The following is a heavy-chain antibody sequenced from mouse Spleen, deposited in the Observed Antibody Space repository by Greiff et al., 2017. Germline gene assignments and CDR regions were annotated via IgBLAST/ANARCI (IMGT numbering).Heavy chain of an antibody. CDR3: ARYKFPMITTYFDY. D-gene: IGHD2-4*01. CDR2: INPNNGGT. Sequence: EVQLQQSGPELVKPGASVKISCKASGYTFTDYYMNWVKQSPGKSLEWIGDINPNNGGTSYNQKFKGKATLTVDKSSSTAYMELRSLTSEDSAVYYCARYKFPMITTYFDYWGQGTTLTVSS. CDR1: GYTFTDYY. J-gene: IGHJ2*01. V-gene: IGHV1-26*01.